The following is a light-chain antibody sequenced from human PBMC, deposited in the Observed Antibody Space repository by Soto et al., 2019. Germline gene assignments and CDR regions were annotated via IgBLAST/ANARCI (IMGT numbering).Light chain of an antibody. J-gene: IGKJ5*01. Sequence: EIVLTQSPVTLALSPGERATLSCRASQSVSSYLAWYQQKPGQAPRLLIYDASNRATGIPARFSGGGSGTDLTLTIDNLEPEDFAIYYCQQRSKWPPITFGQGTRLETK. V-gene: IGKV3-11*01. CDR2: DAS. CDR1: QSVSSY. CDR3: QQRSKWPPIT.